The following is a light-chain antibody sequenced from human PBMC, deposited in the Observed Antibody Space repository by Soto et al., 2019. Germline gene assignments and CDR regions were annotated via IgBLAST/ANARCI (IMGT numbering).Light chain of an antibody. J-gene: IGKJ4*01. CDR1: QGISSW. Sequence: AIRMTQSPSSFSASAGDRVTITCRASQGISSWLGWYQQKPGKAPKLLIYAASTLQSGVPSRFSGSGSGTDFTLTISCLQSEDFATYYCQQDNSYPFTFGGGTKVEIK. V-gene: IGKV1-8*01. CDR2: AAS. CDR3: QQDNSYPFT.